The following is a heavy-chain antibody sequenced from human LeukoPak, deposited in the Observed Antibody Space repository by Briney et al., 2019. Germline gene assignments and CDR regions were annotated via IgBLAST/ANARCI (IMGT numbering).Heavy chain of an antibody. CDR3: ARVSSSSALTYYYYYYMDV. V-gene: IGHV4-39*07. CDR2: IYYSGST. Sequence: PSETLSLTCTVSGGSISSSSYYWGWIRQPPGKGLEWIGSIYYSGSTYYNPSLKSRVTISVDTSKNQFSLKLSSVTAADTAVYCCARVSSSSALTYYYYYYMDVWGKGTTVTVSS. J-gene: IGHJ6*03. CDR1: GGSISSSSYY. D-gene: IGHD6-6*01.